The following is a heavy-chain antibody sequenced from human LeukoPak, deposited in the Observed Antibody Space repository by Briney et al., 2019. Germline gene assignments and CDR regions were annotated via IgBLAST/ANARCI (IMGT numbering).Heavy chain of an antibody. Sequence: SETLSLTCAVYGGSFSGYYWSWIRQPPGKGLEWIGEINHSGSTNYNPSLKSRVTISVDTSKNQFSLKLSSVTAADTAVYYCARVTATYYYGSGSPDYFDYWGQGTLVTVSS. CDR1: GGSFSGYY. V-gene: IGHV4-34*01. CDR2: INHSGST. CDR3: ARVTATYYYGSGSPDYFDY. D-gene: IGHD3-10*01. J-gene: IGHJ4*02.